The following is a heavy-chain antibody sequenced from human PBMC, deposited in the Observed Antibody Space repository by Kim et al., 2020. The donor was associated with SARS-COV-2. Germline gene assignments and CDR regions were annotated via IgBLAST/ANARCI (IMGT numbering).Heavy chain of an antibody. CDR1: GFTFSGFA. CDR2: ISGGGTT. V-gene: IGHV3-23*01. CDR3: ARVTSGPYVVRDAVVA. Sequence: GGSLRLSCAGSGFTFSGFAMSWFRQAPGKGLEWVSGISGGGTTYYADSVKGRFTVSRDNSRNTLYLQMNSLRVEDTALYYCARVTSGPYVVRDAVVAWG. J-gene: IGHJ3*01. D-gene: IGHD3-10*01.